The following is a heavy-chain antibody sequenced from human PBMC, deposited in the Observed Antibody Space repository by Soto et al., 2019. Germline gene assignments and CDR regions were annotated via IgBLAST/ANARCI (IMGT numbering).Heavy chain of an antibody. D-gene: IGHD6-13*01. V-gene: IGHV1-46*01. Sequence: SGTVSLNASWSTFRGVYMRWVRHAPDQGLEWMGIINPNGGGTSDAQKFQGRVSVTRDTASSTCYMVMSSLKSEDTALFYCGRGADSNNQH. CDR2: INPNGGGT. CDR1: WSTFRGVY. CDR3: GRGADSNNQH. J-gene: IGHJ1*01.